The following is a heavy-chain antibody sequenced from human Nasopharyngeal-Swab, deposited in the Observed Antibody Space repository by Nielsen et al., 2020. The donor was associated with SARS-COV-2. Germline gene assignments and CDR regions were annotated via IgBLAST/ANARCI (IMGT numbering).Heavy chain of an antibody. V-gene: IGHV4-34*01. CDR1: GGSFSAYY. CDR3: VACSGWTKDASDI. D-gene: IGHD6-19*01. Sequence: GSLRLSCAVYGGSFSAYYWSWIRQPPGKGLEWIGEIDHSGSTKYNRSLKSRVTISVDTSKNQFSLKLTSVTAADSAIYYCVACSGWTKDASDIWGQGTMVTVSS. J-gene: IGHJ3*02. CDR2: IDHSGST.